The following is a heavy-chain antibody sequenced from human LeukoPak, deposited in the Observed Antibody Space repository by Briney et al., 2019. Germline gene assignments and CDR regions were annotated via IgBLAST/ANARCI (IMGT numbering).Heavy chain of an antibody. D-gene: IGHD5-12*01. CDR2: ISYDGSNK. CDR3: AKDRMVAKGGNQNYFDY. Sequence: GGSLRLSCAASGFTFSNYGMHWVRQAPGKGLAWVAVISYDGSNKYYADSVKGRFTISRDNSKNTLYLQMNSLRAEDTAVYYCAKDRMVAKGGNQNYFDYWGQGTLVTVSS. V-gene: IGHV3-30*18. CDR1: GFTFSNYG. J-gene: IGHJ4*02.